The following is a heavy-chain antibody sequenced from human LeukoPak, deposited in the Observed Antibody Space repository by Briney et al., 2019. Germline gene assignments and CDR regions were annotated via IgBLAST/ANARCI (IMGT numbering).Heavy chain of an antibody. CDR1: GFTFDDYT. J-gene: IGHJ4*02. V-gene: IGHV3-9*01. D-gene: IGHD1-14*01. CDR3: AKDRRNDFDY. Sequence: GGSLRLSCAASGFTFDDYTMHWVRQAPGKGLEWVSGISWNSGSIGYADSVKGRFTISRDNAKNSLYLQMNSLRAEDTALYYCAKDRRNDFDYWGQGILVTVSS. CDR2: ISWNSGSI.